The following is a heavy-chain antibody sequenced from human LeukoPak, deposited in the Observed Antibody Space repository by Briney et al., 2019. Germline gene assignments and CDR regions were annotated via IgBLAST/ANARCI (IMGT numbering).Heavy chain of an antibody. CDR2: IHTSGST. D-gene: IGHD3-22*01. Sequence: SETLSLTCTVSGGSISSYYWSWIRQPAGKGLEWIGRIHTSGSTNYNPSLKSRVTMSVDTSKNQFSLKLSSVTAADTAVYYCARHYYDSSGYDAFDIWGQGTMVTVSS. J-gene: IGHJ3*02. CDR1: GGSISSYY. V-gene: IGHV4-4*07. CDR3: ARHYYDSSGYDAFDI.